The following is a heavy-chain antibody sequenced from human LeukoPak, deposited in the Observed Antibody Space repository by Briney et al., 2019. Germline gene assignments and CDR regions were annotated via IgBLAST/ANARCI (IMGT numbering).Heavy chain of an antibody. CDR2: IYYSGST. D-gene: IGHD4-23*01. V-gene: IGHV4-59*08. Sequence: SETLSLTCTVSGGSISSYYWSWIRQPPGKGLEWIGYIYYSGSTNYNPSLKSRVTISVDTSKNQFSLKLSSVTAADTAVYYCARLSYGGPFYFDYWGQGTLVTVSS. J-gene: IGHJ4*02. CDR1: GGSISSYY. CDR3: ARLSYGGPFYFDY.